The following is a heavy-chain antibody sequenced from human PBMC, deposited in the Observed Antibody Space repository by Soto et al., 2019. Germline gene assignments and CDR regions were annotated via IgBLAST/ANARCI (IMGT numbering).Heavy chain of an antibody. CDR1: GGSFRRYA. D-gene: IGHD2-2*01. V-gene: IGHV1-69*01. CDR2: ILPIFRSP. CDR3: VIGDCTSTSCSYYFYGLDV. J-gene: IGHJ6*01. Sequence: QVHLVQSGAEVKKPGSSVKVSCKASGGSFRRYAISWVRQAPGQGLEWMGGILPIFRSPSHAQKFQGRVTITADESTSTAFLELTSLTSEDTAIYYCVIGDCTSTSCSYYFYGLDVW.